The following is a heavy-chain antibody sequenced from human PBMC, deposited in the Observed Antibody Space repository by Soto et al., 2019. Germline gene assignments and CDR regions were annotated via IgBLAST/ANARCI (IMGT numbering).Heavy chain of an antibody. CDR1: GFTFSSYA. CDR3: ARDREGVVVTAIPGWFDP. CDR2: ISYDGSNK. V-gene: IGHV3-30-3*01. Sequence: GGSLRLSCAASGFTFSSYAMHWVRQAPGKGLEWVAVISYDGSNKYYADSVKGRFTISRDNSKNTLYLQMNSLRAEDTAVYYCARDREGVVVTAIPGWFDPWGQGTLVTVSS. D-gene: IGHD2-21*02. J-gene: IGHJ5*02.